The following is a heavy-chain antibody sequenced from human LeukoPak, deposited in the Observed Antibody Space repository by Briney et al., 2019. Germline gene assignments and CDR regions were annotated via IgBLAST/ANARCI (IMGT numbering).Heavy chain of an antibody. J-gene: IGHJ6*02. CDR2: ISYDGSNK. V-gene: IGHV3-30*18. D-gene: IGHD3-22*01. CDR1: GFTFSSYG. Sequence: GGSLRLSCAASGFTFSSYGMHWVRQAPGKGLEWVAVISYDGSNKYYADSVKGRFTISRDNSKNTLYLQMNSLRAEDTAVYYCAKGDYDSSGYPHYYGMDVWGQGTTVTVPS. CDR3: AKGDYDSSGYPHYYGMDV.